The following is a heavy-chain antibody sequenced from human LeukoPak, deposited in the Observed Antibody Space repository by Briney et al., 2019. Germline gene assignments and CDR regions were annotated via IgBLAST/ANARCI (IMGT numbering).Heavy chain of an antibody. CDR3: VREDTPATANY. CDR1: GFNFANHA. V-gene: IGHV3-23*01. CDR2: ISGGGDIT. J-gene: IGHJ4*02. Sequence: PGGSLRLSCAASGFNFANHAMSWVRQTPGKGLEWVSAISGGGDITYYADSVRGRFTISRDNSKDTLFLQMHSLRPGDTAVNYCVREDTPATANYWGQGTLVTISS. D-gene: IGHD2-21*02.